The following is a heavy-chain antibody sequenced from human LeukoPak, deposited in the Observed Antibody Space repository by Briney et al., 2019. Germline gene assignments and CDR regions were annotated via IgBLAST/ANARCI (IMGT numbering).Heavy chain of an antibody. CDR1: GFTFSSYE. Sequence: PGGSLRLSCAASGFTFSSYEMNWVRQAPGKGLEWVSYISSICSTIYYADSVKGRFTISRDNAKNPLYLQVNSLRAEDTAVYYCARDGEDGPDYWGQGTLVTVSS. CDR3: ARDGEDGPDY. D-gene: IGHD5-24*01. CDR2: ISSICSTI. J-gene: IGHJ4*02. V-gene: IGHV3-48*03.